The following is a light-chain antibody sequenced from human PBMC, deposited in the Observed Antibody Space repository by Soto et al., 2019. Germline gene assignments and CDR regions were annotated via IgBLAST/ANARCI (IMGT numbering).Light chain of an antibody. CDR1: SSDVGTYNL. Sequence: QSALTQPASVSGSPGQSITISCSGSSSDVGTYNLVSWYQQHPGRAPKLIIYEVSKGPSGVSNRFSGSKSGNTASLTISGLQAEDEADYYCCSYAGNRYVLFGGGTKVTV. CDR3: CSYAGNRYVL. V-gene: IGLV2-23*02. CDR2: EVS. J-gene: IGLJ2*01.